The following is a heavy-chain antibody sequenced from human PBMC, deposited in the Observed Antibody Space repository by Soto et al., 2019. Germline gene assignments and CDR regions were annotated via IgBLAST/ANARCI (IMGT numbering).Heavy chain of an antibody. D-gene: IGHD1-26*01. CDR3: ARDGGRHCGGIDY. CDR2: IIPIFGTA. Sequence: VQLVQSGAEVKKPGSSVKVSCKASGGTFSSYSINWVRQAPGQGLDWMGEIIPIFGTANYAQTFQGRVTMTADESTSTAYMELSSLRSEDPAVYYCARDGGRHCGGIDYWGQGTLVTVSS. V-gene: IGHV1-69*01. CDR1: GGTFSSYS. J-gene: IGHJ4*02.